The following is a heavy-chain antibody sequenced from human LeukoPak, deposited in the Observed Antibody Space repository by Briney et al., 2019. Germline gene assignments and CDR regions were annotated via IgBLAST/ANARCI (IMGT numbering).Heavy chain of an antibody. CDR2: IYYSGST. CDR1: GGSISSSSYY. Sequence: SETLSLTCTVSGGSISSSSYYWGWIRQPPGKGLEWIGSIYYSGSTYYNPSLKSRVTISVDTSKNQFSLKLSSVTAADTAVYYCARDGGVSSSSELDYWGQGTLVTVSS. D-gene: IGHD6-6*01. J-gene: IGHJ4*02. CDR3: ARDGGVSSSSELDY. V-gene: IGHV4-39*07.